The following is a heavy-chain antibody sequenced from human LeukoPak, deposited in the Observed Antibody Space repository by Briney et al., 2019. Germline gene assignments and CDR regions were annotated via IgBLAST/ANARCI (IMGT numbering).Heavy chain of an antibody. CDR1: GGSISSGGYS. D-gene: IGHD6-13*01. V-gene: IGHV4-39*07. CDR3: ASSGEIAAAQTYYFDY. Sequence: SETLSLTCTVSGGSISSGGYSWNCIRQPPGKGLEWIGEINHSGSTNYNPSLKSRVTISVDTSKNQFSLKLSSVTAADTAVYYCASSGEIAAAQTYYFDYWGQGTLVTVSS. CDR2: INHSGST. J-gene: IGHJ4*02.